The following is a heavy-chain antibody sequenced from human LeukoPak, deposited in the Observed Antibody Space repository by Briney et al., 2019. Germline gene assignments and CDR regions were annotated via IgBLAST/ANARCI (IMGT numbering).Heavy chain of an antibody. J-gene: IGHJ3*01. V-gene: IGHV4-59*08. CDR1: GGSISGYY. CDR2: TYYSGSA. D-gene: IGHD2/OR15-2a*01. CDR3: ARHFRAFDV. Sequence: PSETLSLTCTVSGGSISGYYWSWIRQPPGKVLEYIGYTYYSGSANYNPSLKSRVTISVDTSKNQFSLKLSSVTAADTAVYYCARHFRAFDVWGQGTMVTVSS.